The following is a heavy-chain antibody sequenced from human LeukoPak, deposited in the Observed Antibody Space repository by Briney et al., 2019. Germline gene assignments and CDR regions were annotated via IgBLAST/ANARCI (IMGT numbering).Heavy chain of an antibody. CDR2: ISWNSGSI. Sequence: GRSLRLSCAASGFTFDDYAMHWVRQAPGKGLEWVSGISWNSGSIGYADSVKGRFTISRDNAKNSLYLQMNSLRAEDTALYHCARADMAVAGFYYFDYWGQGTLVTVSS. D-gene: IGHD6-19*01. V-gene: IGHV3-9*01. CDR3: ARADMAVAGFYYFDY. CDR1: GFTFDDYA. J-gene: IGHJ4*02.